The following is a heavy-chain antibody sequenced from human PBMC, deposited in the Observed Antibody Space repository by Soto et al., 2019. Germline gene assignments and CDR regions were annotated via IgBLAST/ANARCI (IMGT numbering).Heavy chain of an antibody. CDR2: IIPILGIA. Sequence: ASVKVSCKASGGTFSSYTISWVRQAPGQGLEWMGRIIPILGIANYAQKFQGRVTNTGDKITSTAYMEPSSLRSEDTGVEYCARGGDVDYGEYPTSGWFDPWGQGTLVTVSS. J-gene: IGHJ5*02. V-gene: IGHV1-69*02. D-gene: IGHD4-17*01. CDR3: ARGGDVDYGEYPTSGWFDP. CDR1: GGTFSSYT.